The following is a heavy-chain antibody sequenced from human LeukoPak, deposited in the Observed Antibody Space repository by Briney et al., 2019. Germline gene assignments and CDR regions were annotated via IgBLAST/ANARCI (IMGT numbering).Heavy chain of an antibody. D-gene: IGHD3-10*01. J-gene: IGHJ4*02. Sequence: PGRSLRLSCAASGFTFSSYGMHWVRQAPGKGLEWVAVISYDGSNKYYADSVKGRFTISRDNSKNTLYLQMNSLRAEDTAVYYCAKPRGSGSYYTFLPFDYWGQGTLVTVSS. CDR1: GFTFSSYG. CDR2: ISYDGSNK. CDR3: AKPRGSGSYYTFLPFDY. V-gene: IGHV3-30*18.